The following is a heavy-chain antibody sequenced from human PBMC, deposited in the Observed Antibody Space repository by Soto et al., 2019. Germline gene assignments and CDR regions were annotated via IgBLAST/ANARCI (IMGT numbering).Heavy chain of an antibody. J-gene: IGHJ6*03. Sequence: PSETLSLTCTVSGGSISSYYWSWIRQPPGKGLEWIGYIYYSGSTNYNPSLKSRVTISVDTSKNQFSLKLSSVTAADTAVYYCARGDIVVVPGPYYYYYMDVWGKGTTVTVSS. D-gene: IGHD2-2*01. CDR1: GGSISSYY. CDR3: ARGDIVVVPGPYYYYYMDV. V-gene: IGHV4-59*01. CDR2: IYYSGST.